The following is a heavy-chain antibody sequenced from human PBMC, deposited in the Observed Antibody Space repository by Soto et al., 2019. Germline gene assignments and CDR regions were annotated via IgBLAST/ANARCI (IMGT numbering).Heavy chain of an antibody. Sequence: QVQLVQSGAAVKKPGASVKVSCKASGYTFTNYCISCVRKAPGQGLEWMGRISAYSGNANYAQKLQGRVTMTTDTSTSTAYMELRSLTSDDTAVYYCARVSGMGRHIGYWGQGTLVTVSS. D-gene: IGHD1-20*01. V-gene: IGHV1-18*01. CDR2: ISAYSGNA. J-gene: IGHJ4*02. CDR1: GYTFTNYC. CDR3: ARVSGMGRHIGY.